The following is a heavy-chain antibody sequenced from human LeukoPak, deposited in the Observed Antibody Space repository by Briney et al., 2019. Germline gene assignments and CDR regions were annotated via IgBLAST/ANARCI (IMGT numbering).Heavy chain of an antibody. J-gene: IGHJ4*02. D-gene: IGHD4-23*01. CDR2: IIPIFGTA. CDR1: GGTFSSYA. V-gene: IGHV1-69*05. CDR3: ARDDYGGNLLPSDY. Sequence: ASVKVSCKASGGTFSSYAISWVRQAPGQGLEWMGRIIPIFGTANYAQKFQGRVTITTDESTSTAYMELSRLRSQDTAVYYCARDDYGGNLLPSDYWGQGTLVTVSS.